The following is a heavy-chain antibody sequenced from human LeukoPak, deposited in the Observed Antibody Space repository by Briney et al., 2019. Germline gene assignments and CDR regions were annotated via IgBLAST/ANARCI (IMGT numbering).Heavy chain of an antibody. D-gene: IGHD4-17*01. J-gene: IGHJ5*02. CDR2: IYYSGST. CDR3: ARADADYVFFQAWFDP. Sequence: SETLSLTCTVSGGSISSYYWSWIRQPPGKGLEWIGYIYYSGSTSYNPSLKSRVTISVDTSKNQFSLELSSVTAADTAVYYCARADADYVFFQAWFDPWGQGTLVTVSS. V-gene: IGHV4-59*12. CDR1: GGSISSYY.